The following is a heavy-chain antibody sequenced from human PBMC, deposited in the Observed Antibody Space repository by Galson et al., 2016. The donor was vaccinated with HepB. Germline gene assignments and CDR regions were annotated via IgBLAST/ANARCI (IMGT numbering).Heavy chain of an antibody. CDR2: IDWDEDK. CDR3: ARRSGYDLGGAFDI. CDR1: GFSLSTSGMC. J-gene: IGHJ3*02. V-gene: IGHV2-70*11. D-gene: IGHD5-12*01. Sequence: PALVKPTQTLTLTCTFSGFSLSTSGMCVSWIRQPPGKALEWLARIDWDEDKYYSPSLKNRLTISEDTSKNQVVLTMTKMDPVDTATYYCARRSGYDLGGAFDIWGQGTMVTVSS.